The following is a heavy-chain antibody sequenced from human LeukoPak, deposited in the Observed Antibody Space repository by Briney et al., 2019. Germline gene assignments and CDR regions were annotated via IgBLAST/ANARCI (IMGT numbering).Heavy chain of an antibody. Sequence: GGSLRLSCPASGFTFSSYGMHWVRQAPGKGLEWVTFIRYDGTNKYYADSVKGRFTISRDNSKNTLYLQMNSLRAEDTAVYYCAKGGITARRYFDYWGQGTLVTVSS. CDR1: GFTFSSYG. CDR3: AKGGITARRYFDY. CDR2: IRYDGTNK. V-gene: IGHV3-30*02. D-gene: IGHD6-6*01. J-gene: IGHJ4*02.